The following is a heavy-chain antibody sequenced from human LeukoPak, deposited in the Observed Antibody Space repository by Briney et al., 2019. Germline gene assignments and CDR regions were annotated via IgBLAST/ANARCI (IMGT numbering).Heavy chain of an antibody. V-gene: IGHV4-34*01. CDR3: ARAWYYYDSSGRRAEYFQH. Sequence: SETLSLTCAVYGGSFSGYYWSWICQPPGKGLEWIGEINHSGSTNYNPSLKSRVTISVDTSKNQFSLKLSSVTAADTAVYYCARAWYYYDSSGRRAEYFQHWGQGTLVTVSS. CDR2: INHSGST. CDR1: GGSFSGYY. D-gene: IGHD3-22*01. J-gene: IGHJ1*01.